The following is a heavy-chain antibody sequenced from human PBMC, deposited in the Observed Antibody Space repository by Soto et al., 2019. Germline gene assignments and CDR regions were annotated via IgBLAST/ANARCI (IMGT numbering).Heavy chain of an antibody. CDR3: ARVYGHGDYRAFDI. CDR1: GGSFSGYY. D-gene: IGHD4-17*01. CDR2: INHSGST. V-gene: IGHV4-34*01. J-gene: IGHJ3*02. Sequence: QVQLQQWGAGLLKPSETLSLTCAVYGGSFSGYYWSWIRQPPGKGLEWIGEINHSGSTNYNPSLKSLVTISVDTSKNQLSLKLISVTAADTAVYYCARVYGHGDYRAFDIWGQGTIVTVSS.